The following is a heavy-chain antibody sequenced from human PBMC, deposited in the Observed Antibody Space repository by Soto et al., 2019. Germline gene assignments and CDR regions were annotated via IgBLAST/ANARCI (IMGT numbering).Heavy chain of an antibody. CDR3: ARDLYYYGSGSCGMDV. Sequence: GGSLRLSCVASGFTFNSYSMNWVRQAPGKGLEWISYISSSSSTIYYTDSVKGRFTISRDNAKNSLYLQMNSLRDEDTVFFYCARDLYYYGSGSCGMDVWDQGTTVTVSS. D-gene: IGHD3-10*01. V-gene: IGHV3-48*02. CDR2: ISSSSSTI. CDR1: GFTFNSYS. J-gene: IGHJ6*02.